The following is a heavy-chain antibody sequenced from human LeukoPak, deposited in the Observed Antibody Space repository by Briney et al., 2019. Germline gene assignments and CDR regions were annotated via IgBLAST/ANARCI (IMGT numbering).Heavy chain of an antibody. CDR2: ISAYNGNT. D-gene: IGHD2-2*02. CDR3: ARSKVPAAIRNWFDP. J-gene: IGHJ5*02. Sequence: ASVEVSCKASGYTFTSYGISWVRQAPGQGLEWMGWISAYNGNTNYAQKLQGRVTMTTDTSTSTAYMELRSLRSDDTAVYYCARSKVPAAIRNWFDPWGQGTLVTVSS. V-gene: IGHV1-18*01. CDR1: GYTFTSYG.